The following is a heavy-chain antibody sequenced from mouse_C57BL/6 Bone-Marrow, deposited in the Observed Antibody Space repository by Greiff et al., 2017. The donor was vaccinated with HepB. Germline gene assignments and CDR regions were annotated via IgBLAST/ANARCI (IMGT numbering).Heavy chain of an antibody. CDR1: GFTFSSYA. CDR3: ARDRDGYLLAY. CDR2: ISDGGSYT. Sequence: EVKLVESGGGLVKPGGSLKLSCAASGFTFSSYAMSWVRQTPEKRLEWVATISDGGSYTYYPDNVKGRFTISRDNAKNNLYLQMSHLKSEDTAMYYCARDRDGYLLAYWGQGTLVTVSA. V-gene: IGHV5-4*01. D-gene: IGHD2-3*01. J-gene: IGHJ3*01.